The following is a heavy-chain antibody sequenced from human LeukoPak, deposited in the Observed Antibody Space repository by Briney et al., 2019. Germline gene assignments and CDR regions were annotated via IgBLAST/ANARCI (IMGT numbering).Heavy chain of an antibody. CDR1: GYSISSGYY. CDR2: IHRSGTT. D-gene: IGHD6-19*01. Sequence: SETLSLTCAVSGYSISSGYYWGWIRQPPGKGLDWVGRIHRSGTTDYNPSLKSRVTISLDTSKNQFSLNLSSVTAADTAVYYCARYVRSGWFYHFDYWGQGILVAVSS. CDR3: ARYVRSGWFYHFDY. J-gene: IGHJ4*02. V-gene: IGHV4-38-2*01.